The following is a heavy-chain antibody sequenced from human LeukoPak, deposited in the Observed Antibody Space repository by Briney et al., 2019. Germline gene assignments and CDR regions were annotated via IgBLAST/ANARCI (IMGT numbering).Heavy chain of an antibody. D-gene: IGHD1-7*01. CDR1: GGSFSNYY. J-gene: IGHJ6*03. V-gene: IGHV4-34*01. Sequence: SETLSLTCAVYGGSFSNYYWSWIRQPPGKGLEWIGEINDSGRTNYNPSLMSRVTVCVDTSKNQFSLRLTSVTATDTAVYYCARRWNYGRNYYIDVWGNGATVSVSS. CDR3: ARRWNYGRNYYIDV. CDR2: INDSGRT.